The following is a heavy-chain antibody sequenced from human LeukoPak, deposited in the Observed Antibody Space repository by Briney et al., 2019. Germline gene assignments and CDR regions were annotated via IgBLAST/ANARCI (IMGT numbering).Heavy chain of an antibody. D-gene: IGHD6-13*01. CDR3: ARVPIIAAGGEFDY. Sequence: SVKVSCKASGGTFSSYAISWVRQAPGQGLEWMGRIIPIFGTANYAQKFQGRVTITTDESTRTAYMELSSLRSEDTAVYYCARVPIIAAGGEFDYWGQGTLVTISS. CDR1: GGTFSSYA. CDR2: IIPIFGTA. V-gene: IGHV1-69*05. J-gene: IGHJ4*02.